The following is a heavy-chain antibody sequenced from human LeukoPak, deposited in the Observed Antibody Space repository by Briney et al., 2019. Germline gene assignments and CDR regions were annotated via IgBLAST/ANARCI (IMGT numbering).Heavy chain of an antibody. V-gene: IGHV4-4*07. CDR3: AREGYSSGWRYYYYYYMDV. J-gene: IGHJ6*03. D-gene: IGHD6-19*01. Sequence: PSETLSLTCTVSGGSISSYYWSWIRQPAGKGLEWIGRIYTSGSTNYNPSLKSRVTISVDTSKNQFSLKLSSVAAADTAVYYCAREGYSSGWRYYYYYYMDVWGKGTTVTISS. CDR2: IYTSGST. CDR1: GGSISSYY.